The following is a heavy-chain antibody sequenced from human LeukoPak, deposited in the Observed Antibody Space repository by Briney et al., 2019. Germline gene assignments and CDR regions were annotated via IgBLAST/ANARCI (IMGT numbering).Heavy chain of an antibody. D-gene: IGHD6-19*01. CDR3: ARDEMRSGWIYYYYYMDV. CDR2: IKQDGSEK. CDR1: GFTFSSYW. Sequence: GGSLRLSCAASGFTFSSYWTSWVRQAPGKGLEWVANIKQDGSEKYYVDSVKGRFTISRDNAKNSLYLQMNSLRAEDTAVYYCARDEMRSGWIYYYYYMDVWGKGTTVTVSS. J-gene: IGHJ6*03. V-gene: IGHV3-7*01.